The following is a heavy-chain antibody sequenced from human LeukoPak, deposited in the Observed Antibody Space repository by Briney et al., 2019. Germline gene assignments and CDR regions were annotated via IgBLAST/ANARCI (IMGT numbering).Heavy chain of an antibody. Sequence: GASVKVSCKASGYTFTSYGISWVRQAPGQGLEWMGWISAYNGNTNYAQKLQGRVTMTTDTSTSTAYMELRSLRSEDTAVYYCATALVVMGAFDIWGQGTMVTVSS. CDR3: ATALVVMGAFDI. CDR1: GYTFTSYG. D-gene: IGHD3-22*01. V-gene: IGHV1-18*01. CDR2: ISAYNGNT. J-gene: IGHJ3*02.